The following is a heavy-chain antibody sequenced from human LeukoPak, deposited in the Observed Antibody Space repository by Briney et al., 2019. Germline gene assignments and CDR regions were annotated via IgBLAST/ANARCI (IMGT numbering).Heavy chain of an antibody. V-gene: IGHV3-9*01. Sequence: QPGGSLRLSCTASGFTFSSYWMHWVRQPPGKGLEWVSAINWNGGGTDYADSVKGRFTISRDNAKNSLYLQLSSLRPEDTALYYCAKHLTATNTYIFFGLDVWGQGTSVTVSS. CDR1: GFTFSSYW. J-gene: IGHJ6*02. CDR3: AKHLTATNTYIFFGLDV. D-gene: IGHD1-26*01. CDR2: INWNGGGT.